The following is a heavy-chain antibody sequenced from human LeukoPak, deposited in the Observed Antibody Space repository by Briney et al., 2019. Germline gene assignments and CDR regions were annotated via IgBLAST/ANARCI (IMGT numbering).Heavy chain of an antibody. D-gene: IGHD3-22*01. V-gene: IGHV1-18*01. CDR3: ARGGKRNYYDSSGYYFP. CDR1: GYTFTSYG. CDR2: ISAYNGNT. Sequence: ASVKVSCKASGYTFTSYGISWVRQAPGQGLEWMGWISAYNGNTNYAQKLQGRVTMTTDTSTSTAYMELRSLRSDDTAVYYCARGGKRNYYDSSGYYFPWGQGTLVTVSS. J-gene: IGHJ5*02.